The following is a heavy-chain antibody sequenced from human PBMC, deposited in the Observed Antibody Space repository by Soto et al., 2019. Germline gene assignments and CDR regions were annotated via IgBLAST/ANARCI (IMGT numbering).Heavy chain of an antibody. V-gene: IGHV4-34*01. CDR1: GGSGGSFSGYY. J-gene: IGHJ6*02. D-gene: IGHD3-9*01. CDR2: INQSGCT. Sequence: PSETLSLTCAVYGGSGGSFSGYYWSWIRQPPGKELEWIGEINQSGCTNYNPSLKSKDTISVETSKNQISLKLTTVTAADTAVYYCARHLYYDISPGYLRPYHYYGMDVWGQGTTVT. CDR3: ARHLYYDISPGYLRPYHYYGMDV.